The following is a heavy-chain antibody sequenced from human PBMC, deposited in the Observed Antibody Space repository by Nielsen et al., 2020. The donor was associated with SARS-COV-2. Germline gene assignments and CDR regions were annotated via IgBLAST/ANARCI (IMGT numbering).Heavy chain of an antibody. V-gene: IGHV4-39*07. Sequence: SETLSLTCTVSGGSISSSSYYWGWIRQPPGKGLEWIGSIYYSGSTYYNPSLKSRVTISVDTSKNQFSLKLSSVTATDTAVYYCARGYYDSSAYYYFWFDPWGQGTLVTVSS. J-gene: IGHJ5*02. CDR3: ARGYYDSSAYYYFWFDP. CDR1: GGSISSSSYY. CDR2: IYYSGST. D-gene: IGHD3-22*01.